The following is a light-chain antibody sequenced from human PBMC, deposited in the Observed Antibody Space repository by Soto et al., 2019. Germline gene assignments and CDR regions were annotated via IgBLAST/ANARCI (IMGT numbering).Light chain of an antibody. CDR3: QHYNSYGT. CDR1: QAINTY. J-gene: IGKJ1*01. V-gene: IGKV1-5*01. CDR2: HAS. Sequence: DIQLTQSPSVLSASVGDRVTITCRASQAINTYLAWYQHKPGKAPKILINHASSLETGVPSRFSGSGSGTEFTLTISSLQPDDFATYYCQHYNSYGTFGQGTKVDIK.